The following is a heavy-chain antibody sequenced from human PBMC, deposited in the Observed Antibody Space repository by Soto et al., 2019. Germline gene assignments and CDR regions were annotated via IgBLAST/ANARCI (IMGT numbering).Heavy chain of an antibody. V-gene: IGHV4-31*03. CDR3: AREVHGLYGMDV. CDR2: IYYSGST. D-gene: IGHD1-1*01. CDR1: GGSISSGGYY. Sequence: SETLSLTCTVSGGSISSGGYYWSWIRQHPGKGLEWIGYIYYSGSTYYNPSLKSRVTISVDTSKNQFSLKLSSVTAADTAVYYCAREVHGLYGMDVWGQGTTVTVSS. J-gene: IGHJ6*02.